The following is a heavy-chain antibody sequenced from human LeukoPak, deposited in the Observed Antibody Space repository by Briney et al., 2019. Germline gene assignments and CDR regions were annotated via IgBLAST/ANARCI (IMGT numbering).Heavy chain of an antibody. V-gene: IGHV3-23*01. CDR3: AKGLRTGVGPYMGYHYYMDV. Sequence: GGSLGLSCAASGFTFSSYAMSWVRQAPGKGLKWVSTINDNGDGTYYADSVKGRFTISRDNSYNTVSLQMNSLRDEDTGVYYCAKGLRTGVGPYMGYHYYMDVWGKGATVTVSS. J-gene: IGHJ6*03. D-gene: IGHD3-16*01. CDR2: INDNGDGT. CDR1: GFTFSSYA.